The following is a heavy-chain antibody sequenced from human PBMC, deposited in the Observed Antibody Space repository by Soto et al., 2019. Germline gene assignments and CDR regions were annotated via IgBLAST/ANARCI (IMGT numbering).Heavy chain of an antibody. V-gene: IGHV1-3*01. CDR3: ARAVAVAADFDY. CDR1: GYTFTSYA. CDR2: INAGNGNT. D-gene: IGHD6-19*01. Sequence: GASVKVSCKASGYTFTSYAMHWVRQAPGQRLEWMGWINAGNGNTKYSQKFQGRVTITMDTSASTAYMELSSLRSEDTAVYYCARAVAVAADFDYWGQGTLVTVSS. J-gene: IGHJ4*02.